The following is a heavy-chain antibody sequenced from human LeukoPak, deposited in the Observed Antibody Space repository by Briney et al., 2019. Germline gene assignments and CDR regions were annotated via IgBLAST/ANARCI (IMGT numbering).Heavy chain of an antibody. CDR3: ARGSDKRMATIYYFDY. CDR2: ISSRGYT. D-gene: IGHD5-24*01. Sequence: SETLSLTCTVSGSSVSNHWWIWIRQPAGKGLEWIGRISSRGYTTYNPSLKSRVAMSVDASKNQSSLKLNSVTAAETAVYYCARGSDKRMATIYYFDYWGQGTLVTVSS. J-gene: IGHJ4*02. V-gene: IGHV4-4*07. CDR1: GSSVSNHW.